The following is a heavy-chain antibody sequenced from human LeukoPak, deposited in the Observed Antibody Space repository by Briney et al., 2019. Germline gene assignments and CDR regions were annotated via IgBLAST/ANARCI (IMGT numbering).Heavy chain of an antibody. Sequence: PGGSLTLSCAASGGTFSGYAMHWVRQAPGKGLEWVAVIWYGGSNENYAASVKGRFSISRGGSKNTLDLQINSLRDEDTAVYYCARDGYGHGSLDYWGQGTLVSVSS. V-gene: IGHV3-33*01. CDR1: GGTFSGYA. CDR2: IWYGGSNE. D-gene: IGHD5-18*01. CDR3: ARDGYGHGSLDY. J-gene: IGHJ4*02.